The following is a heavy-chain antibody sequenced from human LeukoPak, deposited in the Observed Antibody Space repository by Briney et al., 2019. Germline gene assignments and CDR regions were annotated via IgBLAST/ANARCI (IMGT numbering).Heavy chain of an antibody. CDR1: GFTVSSNY. CDR2: IYSGGST. CDR3: ARDPRQYSYGDD. J-gene: IGHJ4*02. Sequence: GGSLRLSCAASGFTVSSNYMSWVRRAPGKGLEWVSVIYSGGSTYYADSVKGRFTISRDNSKNTLYLQMNSLRAEDTAVYYCARDPRQYSYGDDWGQGTLVTVSS. D-gene: IGHD5-18*01. V-gene: IGHV3-66*01.